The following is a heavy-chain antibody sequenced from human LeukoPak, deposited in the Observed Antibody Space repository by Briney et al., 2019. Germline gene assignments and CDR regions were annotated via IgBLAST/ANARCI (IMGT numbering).Heavy chain of an antibody. CDR3: ARRTGTRIDY. CDR1: GCGFTSYW. Sequence: GESLKISFKGSGCGFTSYWIGWARQMPGKGLGWRGIIYPGDSKTRYSPSFQGQVTISADKSISTAYLQWSSLKASDTAMYYCARRTGTRIDYWGQGTLVTVS. J-gene: IGHJ4*02. CDR2: IYPGDSKT. D-gene: IGHD1-7*01. V-gene: IGHV5-51*01.